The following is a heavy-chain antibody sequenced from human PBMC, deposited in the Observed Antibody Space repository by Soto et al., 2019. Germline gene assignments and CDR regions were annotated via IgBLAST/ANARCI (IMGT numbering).Heavy chain of an antibody. CDR3: AREQNFGENDAFDI. CDR1: GFTFSSYG. V-gene: IGHV3-33*01. Sequence: GGSLRLSCAASGFTFSSYGMHWVRQAPGKGLEWVAVIWYDGSNKYYADSVKGRFTISRDNSKNTLYLQMNSLRAEDTAVYYCAREQNFGENDAFDIWGQGTMVTVSS. CDR2: IWYDGSNK. D-gene: IGHD4-17*01. J-gene: IGHJ3*02.